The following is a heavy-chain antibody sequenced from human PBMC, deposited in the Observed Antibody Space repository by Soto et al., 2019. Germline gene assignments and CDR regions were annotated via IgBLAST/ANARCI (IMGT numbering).Heavy chain of an antibody. CDR1: GGSISSGDYY. Sequence: SETLSLTCTVSGGSISSGDYYWSWIRQPPGKGLEWIGYIYYSGSTYYNPSLKSRVTISVDTSKNQFSLKLSSVTAADTAVYYCARDQRGSSGGYYYHGMDVWGQGTTVTVSS. CDR3: ARDQRGSSGGYYYHGMDV. V-gene: IGHV4-30-4*01. J-gene: IGHJ6*02. CDR2: IYYSGST. D-gene: IGHD2-15*01.